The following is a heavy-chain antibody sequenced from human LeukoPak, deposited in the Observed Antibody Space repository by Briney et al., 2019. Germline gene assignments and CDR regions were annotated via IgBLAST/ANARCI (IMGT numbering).Heavy chain of an antibody. CDR3: AKEGRSLQTY. V-gene: IGHV3-74*01. J-gene: IGHJ4*02. Sequence: GGSLRLSCAASGFIFSRYWMHWVRQAPGKGLVWVSRINGDGSTLSYADSVKGRFTISRDNAKNSLYLQMNSLRVEDTAVYYCAKEGRSLQTYWGQGTLVTVSS. D-gene: IGHD5-24*01. CDR2: INGDGSTL. CDR1: GFIFSRYW.